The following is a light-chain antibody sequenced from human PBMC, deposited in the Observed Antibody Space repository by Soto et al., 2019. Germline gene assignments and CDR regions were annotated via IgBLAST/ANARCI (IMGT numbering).Light chain of an antibody. V-gene: IGKV3-11*01. J-gene: IGKJ4*01. CDR3: QQLESYPST. Sequence: EIVLTHSPVTVSLYQGERATLSCRASQSIRGYLAWYQQKPGQPPRLLIYDAPSRPTDIPARFSGSGSGTDFTLTISSLQPEDFATYYCQQLESYPSTFGGRTKVDI. CDR2: DAP. CDR1: QSIRGY.